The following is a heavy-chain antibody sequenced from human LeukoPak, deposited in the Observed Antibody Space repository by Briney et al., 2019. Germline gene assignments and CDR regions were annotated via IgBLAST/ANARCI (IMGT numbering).Heavy chain of an antibody. CDR2: IYTSGST. V-gene: IGHV4-59*10. CDR3: ARVQAWSGYSDY. CDR1: GGSFSGYY. Sequence: PSETLSLTCAVYGGSFSGYYWSWIRQPAGKGLEWIGRIYTSGSTNYNPSLKSRVTMSVDTSKNQFSLKLSSVTAADTAVYYCARVQAWSGYSDYWGQGTLVTVSS. D-gene: IGHD3-3*01. J-gene: IGHJ4*02.